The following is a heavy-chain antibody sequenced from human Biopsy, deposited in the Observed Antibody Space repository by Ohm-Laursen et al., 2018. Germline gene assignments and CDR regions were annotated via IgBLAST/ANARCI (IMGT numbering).Heavy chain of an antibody. CDR1: GYTFTSYD. CDR3: ARVFCTSTTCYGLLDN. J-gene: IGHJ4*02. CDR2: ISPYNDKT. Sequence: GSSVKVSCKASGYTFTSYDISWVRQAPGQGLEWMGWISPYNDKTSYPPKLQDRVIMTADTSTNTAHMELRSLRSDDTAVYYCARVFCTSTTCYGLLDNWGQGTVVTVSS. D-gene: IGHD2/OR15-2a*01. V-gene: IGHV1-18*01.